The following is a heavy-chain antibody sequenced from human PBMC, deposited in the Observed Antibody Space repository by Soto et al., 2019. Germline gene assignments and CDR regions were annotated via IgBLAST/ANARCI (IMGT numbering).Heavy chain of an antibody. CDR3: AKDRHISSDWYGGIGS. D-gene: IGHD6-19*01. Sequence: EVQVLESGGGLVQPGGSLRLSCAASGFTFSSYAMIWVRQAPGKGLEWVSAISGSGDKTWYADSVKGRLTTSRDNSKNTLYLQMNSLRAEDTAVYYCAKDRHISSDWYGGIGSWGQGTLVTVSS. CDR2: ISGSGDKT. J-gene: IGHJ4*02. CDR1: GFTFSSYA. V-gene: IGHV3-23*01.